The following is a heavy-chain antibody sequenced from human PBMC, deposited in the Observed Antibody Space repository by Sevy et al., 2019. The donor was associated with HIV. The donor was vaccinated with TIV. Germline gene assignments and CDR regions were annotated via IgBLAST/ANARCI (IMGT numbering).Heavy chain of an antibody. J-gene: IGHJ4*02. CDR1: GYTFTFYD. CDR2: MNPNSGNT. D-gene: IGHD6-6*01. V-gene: IGHV1-8*01. Sequence: ASVKVSCKASGYTFTFYDINWVRQATGQGLEWVGWMNPNSGNTGYAQKFQGRVTMTRNTSISTAYMELSSLRSEDTDVFYCAWGASLYSSSIIEYDYWGQGTLVTVSS. CDR3: AWGASLYSSSIIEYDY.